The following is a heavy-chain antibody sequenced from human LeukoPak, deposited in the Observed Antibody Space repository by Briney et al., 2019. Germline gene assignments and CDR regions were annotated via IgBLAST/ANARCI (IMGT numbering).Heavy chain of an antibody. CDR1: GGTFSSYA. J-gene: IGHJ3*02. CDR2: IIPILGIA. D-gene: IGHD2-15*01. CDR3: ARATQNIAATRRSVPTDAFDI. Sequence: GASVKVSCKASGGTFSSYAISWVRQAPGQGLEWMGRIIPILGIANYAQKFQGRVTITADKSTSTAYMELSSLRSEDTAVYYCARATQNIAATRRSVPTDAFDIWGQGTMVTVSS. V-gene: IGHV1-69*04.